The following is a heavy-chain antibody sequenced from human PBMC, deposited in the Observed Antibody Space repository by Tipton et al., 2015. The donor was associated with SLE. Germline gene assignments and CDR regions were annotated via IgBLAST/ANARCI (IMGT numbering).Heavy chain of an antibody. CDR1: GGSISSSSYY. CDR2: IYYSGST. CDR3: AREEGYGQGY. Sequence: TLSLTCTVSGGSISSSSYYWGWIRQPPGKGLEWIGSIYYSGSTYYNPSLKSRVTMSVDTSKNQFSLKLSSVTAADTAVYYCAREEGYGQGYWGQGTLVTVSS. V-gene: IGHV4-39*07. D-gene: IGHD5-18*01. J-gene: IGHJ4*02.